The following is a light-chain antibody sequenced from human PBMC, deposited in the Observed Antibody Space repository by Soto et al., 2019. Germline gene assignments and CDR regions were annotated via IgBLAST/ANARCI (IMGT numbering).Light chain of an antibody. Sequence: EIVMTQSPATLSVSPGERATLSCRASQSVNSNLAWYRQKPGQAPMLLISDASTRSTGVPARFSGSGSGTEFTLTISSLQSEDFGIYYCQQYNFWPPLTFGGGTNVEIK. V-gene: IGKV3-15*01. CDR3: QQYNFWPPLT. CDR2: DAS. J-gene: IGKJ4*01. CDR1: QSVNSN.